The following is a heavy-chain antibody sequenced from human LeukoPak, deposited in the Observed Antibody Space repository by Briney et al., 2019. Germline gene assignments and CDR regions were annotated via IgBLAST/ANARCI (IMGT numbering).Heavy chain of an antibody. CDR3: ARASYSGYDSDY. Sequence: GGPLRLSCAASGFTFDDYGMSWVRQAPRKGLEWVSGINWNGGSTGYADSVKGRFTISRDNAKNSLYLQMNSLRAEDTALYYCARASYSGYDSDYWGQGTLVTVSA. D-gene: IGHD5-12*01. CDR2: INWNGGST. CDR1: GFTFDDYG. V-gene: IGHV3-20*04. J-gene: IGHJ4*02.